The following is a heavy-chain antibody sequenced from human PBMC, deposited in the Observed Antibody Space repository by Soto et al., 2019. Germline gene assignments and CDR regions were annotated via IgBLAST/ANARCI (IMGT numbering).Heavy chain of an antibody. CDR2: VSTNSGKT. D-gene: IGHD2-2*01. Sequence: QVQLVQSGAEVKNPGGSVKDSCKATGYTFRDYGVIWARQAPGPVLAGMGNVSTNSGKTTYGQDLQGRATMTTDTSTTTAYLELRSLRSDDTVCYYGARELWITSGPLGFLDAWGQGTLVT. CDR1: GYTFRDYG. CDR3: ARELWITSGPLGFLDA. V-gene: IGHV1-18*01. J-gene: IGHJ5*02.